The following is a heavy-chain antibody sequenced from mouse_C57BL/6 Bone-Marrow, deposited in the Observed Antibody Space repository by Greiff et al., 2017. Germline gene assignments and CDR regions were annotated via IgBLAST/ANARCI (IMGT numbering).Heavy chain of an antibody. CDR2: IRNKANGYTT. V-gene: IGHV7-3*01. J-gene: IGHJ4*01. CDR1: GFTFTDYY. D-gene: IGHD1-1*01. CDR3: ARSTVVAPDY. Sequence: EVMLVESGGGLVQPGGSLSLSCAASGFTFTDYYMSWVRQPPGKALEWLGFIRNKANGYTTEYSASVKGRFTISRDNSQSILYLQMNALRAEDSATYYCARSTVVAPDYWGQGTSVTVSS.